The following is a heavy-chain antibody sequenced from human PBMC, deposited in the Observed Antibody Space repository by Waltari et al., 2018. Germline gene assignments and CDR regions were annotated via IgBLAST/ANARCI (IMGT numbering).Heavy chain of an antibody. CDR2: VSAYNGNT. J-gene: IGHJ4*02. CDR1: GYTFTSYG. CDR3: ARDHGEGTTIVVVVPGGY. V-gene: IGHV1-18*01. Sequence: QVQLVQSGAEVKKPGASVKVSCKASGYTFTSYGISWVRQAPGQGLEWMGWVSAYNGNTNYAQKLQGRVIMTTDTSTSTAYMELRSLRSDDTAVYYCARDHGEGTTIVVVVPGGYWGQGTLVTVSS. D-gene: IGHD2-2*01.